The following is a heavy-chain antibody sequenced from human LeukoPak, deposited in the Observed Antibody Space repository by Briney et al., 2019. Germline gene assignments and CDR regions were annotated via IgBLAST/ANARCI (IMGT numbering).Heavy chain of an antibody. D-gene: IGHD2-21*02. CDR1: GFTFSSYA. Sequence: GGSLRLSCAASGFTFSSYAMSWVRQAPGKGLEWVSSISSSGANTYYADSVKGRFTISRDNSKNTLYLQMSSLGVEDTAVYYCAKRDRPCSGDCSAPYYFDYWGQGTLVTVSS. V-gene: IGHV3-23*01. CDR2: ISSSGANT. CDR3: AKRDRPCSGDCSAPYYFDY. J-gene: IGHJ4*02.